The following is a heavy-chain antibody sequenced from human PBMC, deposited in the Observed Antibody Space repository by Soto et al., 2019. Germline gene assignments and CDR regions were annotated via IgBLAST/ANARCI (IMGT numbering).Heavy chain of an antibody. CDR3: TTSIEAAGKAGYYYYGMDV. CDR2: IKSKTDGGTT. V-gene: IGHV3-15*07. J-gene: IGHJ6*02. Sequence: GGSLRLSCAASGFTFSNAWMNWVRQAPGKGLEWVGRIKSKTDGGTTDYAAPVKGRFTISRDDSKNTLYLQMNSLKTEDTAVYYCTTSIEAAGKAGYYYYGMDVWGQGTTVTVSS. D-gene: IGHD6-13*01. CDR1: GFTFSNAW.